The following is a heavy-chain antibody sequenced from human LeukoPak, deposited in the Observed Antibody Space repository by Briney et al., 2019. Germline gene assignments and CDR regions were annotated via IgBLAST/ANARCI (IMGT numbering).Heavy chain of an antibody. J-gene: IGHJ4*02. V-gene: IGHV1-18*01. CDR1: GYTFTSYG. Sequence: EASVKVSCKASGYTFTSYGISWVRQAPGQGLEWMGWISAYNGNTNYAQKLQGRVTMTTDTSTSTAYMELRSLRSDDTAVYYCARVWPNYDILTGYYDYWGQGTQVTVSS. CDR3: ARVWPNYDILTGYYDY. D-gene: IGHD3-9*01. CDR2: ISAYNGNT.